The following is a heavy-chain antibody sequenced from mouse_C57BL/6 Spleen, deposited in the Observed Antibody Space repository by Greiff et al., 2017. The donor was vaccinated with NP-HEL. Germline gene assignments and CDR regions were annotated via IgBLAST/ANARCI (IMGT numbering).Heavy chain of an antibody. CDR2: INPGSGGT. CDR3: ARNGDYGNYLDY. V-gene: IGHV1-54*01. CDR1: GYAFTNYL. J-gene: IGHJ2*01. D-gene: IGHD2-1*01. Sequence: VQLQQSGAELVRPGTSVKVSCKASGYAFTNYLIEWVKQRPGQGLEWIGVINPGSGGTNYNEKFKGKATLTADKSSSTAYMQLSSLTSEDSAVYFCARNGDYGNYLDYWGQGTTLTVSS.